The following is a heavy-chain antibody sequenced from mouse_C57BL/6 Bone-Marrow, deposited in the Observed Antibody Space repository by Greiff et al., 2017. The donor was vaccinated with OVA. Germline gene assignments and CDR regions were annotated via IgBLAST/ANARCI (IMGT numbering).Heavy chain of an antibody. Sequence: QVQLQQPGAELVRPGSSVKLSCKASGYTFTSYGMHWVQQRPIKGLEWIGNIDPSDSDTHYNQKFKDKATLTVDKSSSTAFMQLSILTSEDSAVYYGARKEPTGTAWFAYWGQGTLVTVSA. CDR3: ARKEPTGTAWFAY. CDR2: IDPSDSDT. CDR1: GYTFTSYG. J-gene: IGHJ3*01. V-gene: IGHV1-52*01. D-gene: IGHD4-1*02.